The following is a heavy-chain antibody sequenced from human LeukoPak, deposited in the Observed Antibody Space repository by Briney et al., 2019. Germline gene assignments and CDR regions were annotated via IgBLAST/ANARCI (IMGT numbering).Heavy chain of an antibody. J-gene: IGHJ4*02. CDR3: ARASSDDTAMATPFAY. Sequence: SAVTVSCEASVGTFSKHGINWVRLAPRQRLEGMGGVSPIFVTAKYLQKFQGRVTINADESTSTAYMELSRLRFEDTAIYYCARASSDDTAMATPFAYWGQGTLVTVSS. D-gene: IGHD5-18*01. CDR2: VSPIFVTA. CDR1: VGTFSKHG. V-gene: IGHV1-69*13.